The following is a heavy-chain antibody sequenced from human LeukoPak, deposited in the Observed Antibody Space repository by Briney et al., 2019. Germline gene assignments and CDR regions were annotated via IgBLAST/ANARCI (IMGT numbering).Heavy chain of an antibody. J-gene: IGHJ4*02. V-gene: IGHV1-18*01. CDR2: ISAYNGNT. D-gene: IGHD6-19*01. CDR1: GYTFTSYG. CDR3: ARSYKYSSGWTDFDY. Sequence: ASVKVSCKASGYTFTSYGISWVRQAPGQGLEWMGWISAYNGNTNYAQKLQGRVTMTTDTSTSTAYMELRSLRSDDTAVYYCARSYKYSSGWTDFDYWGQGTLVTVSS.